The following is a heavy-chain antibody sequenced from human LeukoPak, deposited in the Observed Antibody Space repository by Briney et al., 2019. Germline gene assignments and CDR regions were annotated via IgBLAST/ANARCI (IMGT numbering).Heavy chain of an antibody. V-gene: IGHV3-53*01. J-gene: IGHJ3*02. CDR1: GFTVSSNY. D-gene: IGHD6-13*01. CDR2: IYSGGST. CDR3: ARDLISSGWYHAFDI. Sequence: SGGSLRLSCAASGFTVSSNYMSWVRQAPGKGLEWVSVIYSGGSTYYADSVKGRFTISRDNSKNTLYLQMNSLRAEDTAVYYCARDLISSGWYHAFDIWGQGTMVTVSS.